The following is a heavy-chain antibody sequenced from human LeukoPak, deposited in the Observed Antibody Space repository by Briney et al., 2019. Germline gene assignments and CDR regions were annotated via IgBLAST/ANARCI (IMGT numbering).Heavy chain of an antibody. CDR3: ARHRIAGADDAFEI. CDR1: GGSISTSSYY. Sequence: SETLSLTCTVSGGSISTSSYYWGWIRQPPGKGLEWIGTIYYSGSTYYNPSLKSRVTISVDTSKNLFSLKLSSVTAADTALYYCARHRIAGADDAFEIWGQGSLVTVSS. CDR2: IYYSGST. D-gene: IGHD6-13*01. V-gene: IGHV4-39*01. J-gene: IGHJ4*02.